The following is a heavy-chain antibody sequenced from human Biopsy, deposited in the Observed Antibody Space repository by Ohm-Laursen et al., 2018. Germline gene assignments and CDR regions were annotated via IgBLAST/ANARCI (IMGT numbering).Heavy chain of an antibody. V-gene: IGHV3-33*01. D-gene: IGHD1-26*01. J-gene: IGHJ6*02. Sequence: SLRLSCAASGFTFSVYAMHWVRQAPGKGLEWVSIIWYDGSNEYYADSVKGRFTISRDNSKNTVFLQMSSLRAEDTGVYYCARDPIVGSKADGMDVWGQGTTVTVSS. CDR3: ARDPIVGSKADGMDV. CDR2: IWYDGSNE. CDR1: GFTFSVYA.